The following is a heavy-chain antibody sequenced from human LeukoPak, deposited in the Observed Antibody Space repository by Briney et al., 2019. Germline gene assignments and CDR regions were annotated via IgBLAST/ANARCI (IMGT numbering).Heavy chain of an antibody. J-gene: IGHJ4*02. Sequence: VASVKVSCKVSGYTLTELSMHWVRQAPGKGLECMGGFDPEDGETIYAQKFQGRVTMTEDTSTDTAYMELSSLRSEDTAVYYCATRVWGSYRYTHRFDYWGQGTLVTVSS. CDR2: FDPEDGET. CDR3: ATRVWGSYRYTHRFDY. CDR1: GYTLTELS. V-gene: IGHV1-24*01. D-gene: IGHD3-16*02.